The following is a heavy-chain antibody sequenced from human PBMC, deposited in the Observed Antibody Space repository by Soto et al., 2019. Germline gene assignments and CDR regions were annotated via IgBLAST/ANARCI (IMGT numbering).Heavy chain of an antibody. D-gene: IGHD1-26*01. CDR1: GYTFTGYD. V-gene: IGHV1-8*01. J-gene: IGHJ4*02. CDR2: MNPNSGNT. CDR3: AGEKVGTTGIDF. Sequence: QAQLVQSGAEVKKPGASVKVSCKASGYTFTGYDINRVRQATGQGLEWMGWMNPNSGNTGYARNFQGRVTMTRDNSITTAYMELTSLRDDDSAVYYCAGEKVGTTGIDFWGQGTLVTVSS.